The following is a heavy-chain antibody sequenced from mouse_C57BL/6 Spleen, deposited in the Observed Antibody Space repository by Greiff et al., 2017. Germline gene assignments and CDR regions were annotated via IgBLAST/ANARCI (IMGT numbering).Heavy chain of an antibody. V-gene: IGHV3-6*01. CDR2: ISYDGSN. J-gene: IGHJ4*01. D-gene: IGHD1-1*01. CDR1: GYSITSGYY. CDR3: ARRRTFYPIYAMDY. Sequence: EVQLQESGPGLVKPSQSLSLTCSVTGYSITSGYYWNWIRQFPGNKLEWMGYISYDGSNNYNPSLKNRISITRDTSKNQFFLKLNSVTTEDTATYYCARRRTFYPIYAMDYWGQGTSVTVSS.